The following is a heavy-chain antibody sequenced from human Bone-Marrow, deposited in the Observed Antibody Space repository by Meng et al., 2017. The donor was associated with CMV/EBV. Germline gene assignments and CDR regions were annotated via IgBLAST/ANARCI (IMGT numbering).Heavy chain of an antibody. CDR3: ARGGRYCDSGSCYSWVDP. CDR2: MNPNSGNT. D-gene: IGHD2-15*01. Sequence: YTFTSYDINWVRQATGQGLEWMGWMNPNSGNTGYAQKFQGRVTMTRDTTINTAYMELSSLRSEDTAVYYCARGGRYCDSGSCYSWVDPWGQGTLVTVSS. J-gene: IGHJ5*02. CDR1: YTFTSYD. V-gene: IGHV1-8*01.